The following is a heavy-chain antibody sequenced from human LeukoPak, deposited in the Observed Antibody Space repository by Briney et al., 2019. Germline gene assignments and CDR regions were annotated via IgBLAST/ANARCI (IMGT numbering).Heavy chain of an antibody. CDR1: GGSISFYY. Sequence: SETLSLTCTVAGGSISFYYWSWIRQPPGKGVEWSGYIHYSGSIYYNPSLKRRVTISLDTSKNQFSLNVSSVTAADTAVYYCARGGGDNWNFRAFDIWGQGTMVTVSS. CDR2: IHYSGSI. D-gene: IGHD1-7*01. V-gene: IGHV4-59*01. J-gene: IGHJ3*02. CDR3: ARGGGDNWNFRAFDI.